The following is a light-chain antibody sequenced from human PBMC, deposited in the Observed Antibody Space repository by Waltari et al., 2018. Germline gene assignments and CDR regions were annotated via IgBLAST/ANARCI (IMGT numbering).Light chain of an antibody. J-gene: IGKJ2*01. V-gene: IGKV3-20*01. CDR1: HSVGTNY. Sequence: IVLTQSPGTLSLSPGERATLSCRASHSVGTNYLAWYQQKPGQAPRLLIYGASSRATGVPDRFSGSGSGTDFTLTISRLEPEDFAVYYCQQYIWSYTFGRGTKLEIK. CDR2: GAS. CDR3: QQYIWSYT.